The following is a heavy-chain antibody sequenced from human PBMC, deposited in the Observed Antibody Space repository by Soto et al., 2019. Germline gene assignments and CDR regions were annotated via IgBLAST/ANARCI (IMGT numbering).Heavy chain of an antibody. J-gene: IGHJ4*02. D-gene: IGHD5-12*01. CDR2: IKDGGRT. Sequence: QVQLQQWGAGLLKPSETLSLNCAVNGGSLSGYYGSWISQPPGKGLEWIGEIKDGGRTNYSPSLRSRATITSDTSNKHFSLRLYSVTAADTGLYYCARGQEGVVATHWDQGTLVTVSS. CDR3: ARGQEGVVATH. V-gene: IGHV4-34*01. CDR1: GGSLSGYY.